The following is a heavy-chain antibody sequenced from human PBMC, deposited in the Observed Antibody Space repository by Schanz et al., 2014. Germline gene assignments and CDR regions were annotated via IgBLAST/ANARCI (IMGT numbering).Heavy chain of an antibody. CDR3: AREVVAAIGGEYDN. CDR2: ISASGGTT. CDR1: GFTFSAYA. V-gene: IGHV3-23*01. J-gene: IGHJ4*02. Sequence: EVQLLESGGGLVQPGGSLRLSCAASGFTFSAYAMTWVRQIPGKGLEWVSAISASGGTTYYADSVKGRFTISRDNSKNTLYLQMNSPGAADADVYYCAREVVAAIGGEYDNWGQGTLVIVSS. D-gene: IGHD2-15*01.